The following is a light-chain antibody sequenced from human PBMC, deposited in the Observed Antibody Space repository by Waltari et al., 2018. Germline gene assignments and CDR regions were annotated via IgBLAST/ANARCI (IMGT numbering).Light chain of an antibody. CDR2: AAS. Sequence: AIRMTQSPSSFSASTGDRVTITCRASQAIGSYLAWYRQKPGRVPKLLISAASTLQSGVPSRFTGSGSGTDFTLTINCLQSEDFATYHCQQYYDYPRTFGQGTKVEVK. V-gene: IGKV1-8*01. CDR1: QAIGSY. J-gene: IGKJ1*01. CDR3: QQYYDYPRT.